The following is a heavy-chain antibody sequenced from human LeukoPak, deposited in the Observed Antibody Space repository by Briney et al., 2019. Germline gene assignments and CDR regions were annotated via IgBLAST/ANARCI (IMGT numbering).Heavy chain of an antibody. J-gene: IGHJ5*02. CDR1: GGSFSGYY. Sequence: SETLSLTCAVYGGSFSGYYWSWIRQPPGKGLEWIGEINHSGSTNYNPSLKSLVTISVDTSKNQFSLKLSSVTAADTAVYYCARGVVVVPAAILGWFDPWGQGTLVTVSS. CDR3: ARGVVVVPAAILGWFDP. CDR2: INHSGST. V-gene: IGHV4-34*01. D-gene: IGHD2-2*02.